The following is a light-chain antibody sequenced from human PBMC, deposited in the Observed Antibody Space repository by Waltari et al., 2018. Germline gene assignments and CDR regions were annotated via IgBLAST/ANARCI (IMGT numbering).Light chain of an antibody. CDR1: DSDVGADNF. J-gene: IGLJ2*01. CDR2: EVN. V-gene: IGLV2-8*01. CDR3: SSYAGSNTLKL. Sequence: QSALTPPPSASGSPGQSVPISCPGTDSDVGADNFVSWYQQHPGKAPQLILYEVNKRPSGVPDRFSGSKSDNTASLTVSGLQAEDEAEYYCSSYAGSNTLKLFGRGTKLTVL.